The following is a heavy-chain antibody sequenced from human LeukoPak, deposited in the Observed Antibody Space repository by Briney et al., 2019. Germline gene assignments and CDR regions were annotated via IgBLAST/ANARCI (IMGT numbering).Heavy chain of an antibody. CDR1: GFTFSSYA. D-gene: IGHD3-22*01. CDR2: ISGSGGST. CDR3: VKNPVSYYYDSSGYVDY. J-gene: IGHJ4*02. V-gene: IGHV3-23*01. Sequence: GGSLRLSCAASGFTFSSYAMSWVRQAPGKGLEWVSAISGSGGSTYYADSVKGRFTISRDNSKNTLYLQMNSLRAEDTAVYYCVKNPVSYYYDSSGYVDYWGQGTLVTVSS.